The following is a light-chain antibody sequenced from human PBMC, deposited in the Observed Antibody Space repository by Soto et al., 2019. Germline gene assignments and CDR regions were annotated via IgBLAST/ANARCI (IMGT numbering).Light chain of an antibody. CDR3: QQRSNWPPYT. Sequence: EIVLTQSPATLSLSPGERATLSCRASQSVSSYLAWYQQKPGQAPRLLIYDASNRATGIPARFSGSGSGTDFTLTISSLEHEDFAVYYCQQRSNWPPYTFGQGTKLAIK. J-gene: IGKJ2*01. CDR1: QSVSSY. V-gene: IGKV3-11*01. CDR2: DAS.